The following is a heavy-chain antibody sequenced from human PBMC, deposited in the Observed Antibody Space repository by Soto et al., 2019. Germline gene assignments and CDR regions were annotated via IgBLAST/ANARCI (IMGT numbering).Heavy chain of an antibody. J-gene: IGHJ6*02. CDR3: ARAEGGAAATQDYYYYGMDV. CDR1: GGTFSGDV. CDR2: IIPIFGTA. Sequence: SLKLSCKASGGTFSGDVGGWGRQAPGQGLEWMGGIIPIFGTANYAQKFQGRVTITADESTSTAYMELSSLRSEDTAVYYCARAEGGAAATQDYYYYGMDVWGQGTTVTVSS. D-gene: IGHD2-15*01. V-gene: IGHV1-69*13.